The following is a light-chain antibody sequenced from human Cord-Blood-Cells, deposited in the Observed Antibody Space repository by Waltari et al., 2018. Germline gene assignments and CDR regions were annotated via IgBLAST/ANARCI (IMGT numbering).Light chain of an antibody. CDR3: QQYYSTPRFT. CDR1: QSVLYSSNNKNY. CDR2: WAS. J-gene: IGKJ3*01. V-gene: IGKV4-1*01. Sequence: DIVMTQSPDSLAVSLCERATINCKSSQSVLYSSNNKNYLAWYQQKPGQPPKLLIYWASTRESGVPDRFSGSGSGTDFTLTISSLQAEDVAVYYCQQYYSTPRFTFGPGTKVDIK.